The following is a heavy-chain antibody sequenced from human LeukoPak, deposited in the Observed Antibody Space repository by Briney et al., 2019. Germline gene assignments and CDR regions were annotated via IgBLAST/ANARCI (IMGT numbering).Heavy chain of an antibody. CDR3: ARHHSSGSYYRHAFDI. Sequence: GESLKISCKGSGYSFTTYWIGWVRHIPGKGLEWMGIIYPDNSDTRYSPSFQGQVTISADKSISTAYLQWSSLKASDTAMYYCARHHSSGSYYRHAFDIWGQGTMVTVSS. V-gene: IGHV5-51*01. J-gene: IGHJ3*02. CDR1: GYSFTTYW. CDR2: IYPDNSDT. D-gene: IGHD1-26*01.